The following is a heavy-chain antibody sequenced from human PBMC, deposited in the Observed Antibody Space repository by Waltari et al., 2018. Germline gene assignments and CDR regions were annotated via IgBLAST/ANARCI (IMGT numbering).Heavy chain of an antibody. V-gene: IGHV5-51*01. CDR3: ARGSGEPAAIPAYWFDP. CDR1: GYSFTSYW. CDR2: IYPGDPDT. Sequence: EVQLVQSGAEVKKPGESLKISCKGSGYSFTSYWIGWVRQMPGKGREWMGSIYPGDPDTSYRPSFQGQVTISADKSISTAYLQWSSLKASDTAMYYCARGSGEPAAIPAYWFDPWGQGTLVTVSS. D-gene: IGHD2-2*02. J-gene: IGHJ5*02.